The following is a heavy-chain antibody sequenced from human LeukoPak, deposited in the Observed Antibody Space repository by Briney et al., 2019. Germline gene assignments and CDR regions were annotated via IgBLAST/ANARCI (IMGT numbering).Heavy chain of an antibody. CDR2: IIPIFGTA. Sequence: ASVKVSCKASGGTFSSYAISWVRQAPGQGLEWMGGIIPIFGTANYAQKFQGRVTITTDESTSTAYMELSSLRSEDTAVYYCARENPADIAAAGTGENWFHPLGQGTLVTVSS. J-gene: IGHJ5*02. CDR3: ARENPADIAAAGTGENWFHP. D-gene: IGHD6-13*01. V-gene: IGHV1-69*05. CDR1: GGTFSSYA.